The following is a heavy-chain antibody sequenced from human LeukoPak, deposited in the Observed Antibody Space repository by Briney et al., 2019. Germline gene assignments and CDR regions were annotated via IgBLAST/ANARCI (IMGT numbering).Heavy chain of an antibody. D-gene: IGHD2-15*01. J-gene: IGHJ5*02. CDR1: GYTFTGYY. V-gene: IGHV1-2*02. CDR2: INPNSGGT. Sequence: ASVKVSCKASGYTFTGYYMHWVRQAPGQGLEWMGWINPNSGGTNYAQKFQGRVTMTRDTSISTAYMELSSLRSEDTAVYYCARDRMSCSGGSCYGWFDPWGQGTLVTVSS. CDR3: ARDRMSCSGGSCYGWFDP.